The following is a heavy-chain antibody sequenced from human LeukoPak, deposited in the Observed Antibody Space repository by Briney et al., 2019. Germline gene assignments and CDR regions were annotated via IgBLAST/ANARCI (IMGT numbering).Heavy chain of an antibody. CDR1: GGSISSYY. CDR2: IYYSGST. V-gene: IGHV4-59*01. J-gene: IGHJ5*02. D-gene: IGHD7-27*01. CDR3: ASYWGSGANWFDP. Sequence: PSETLSLTYTVSGGSISSYYWSWIRQPPGKGLEWIGYIYYSGSTNYNPSLKSRVTISVDTSKNQFSLKLSSVTAADTAVYYCASYWGSGANWFDPWGQGTLVTVSS.